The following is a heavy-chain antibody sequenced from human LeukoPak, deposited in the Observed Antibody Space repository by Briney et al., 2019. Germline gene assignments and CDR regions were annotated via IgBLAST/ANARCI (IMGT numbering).Heavy chain of an antibody. V-gene: IGHV1-2*02. J-gene: IGHJ6*02. CDR2: INPNGGGT. CDR3: ARASTVYYYYGMDV. CDR1: GYTFTGYY. Sequence: ASVKVSCKASGYTFTGYYMRWVRQAPGQGLEWMGWINPNGGGTNYAQKFQGRVTMTRDTSISTAYMELSSLRSEDTAVYYCARASTVYYYYGMDVWGQGTTVTVSS. D-gene: IGHD2-2*01.